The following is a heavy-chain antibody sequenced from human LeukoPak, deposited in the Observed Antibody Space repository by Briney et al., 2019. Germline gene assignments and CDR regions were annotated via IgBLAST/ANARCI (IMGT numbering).Heavy chain of an antibody. D-gene: IGHD3-10*01. Sequence: GASVKVSCKASGGTFSSYAISWVRQAPGQGLEWMGRIIPILGIANYAQKFQGRVTITADKSTSTAYMELSSLRSEDTAVYYCARDRPGGYYNHDAFDIWGQGTMVTVSS. J-gene: IGHJ3*02. CDR3: ARDRPGGYYNHDAFDI. CDR1: GGTFSSYA. V-gene: IGHV1-69*04. CDR2: IIPILGIA.